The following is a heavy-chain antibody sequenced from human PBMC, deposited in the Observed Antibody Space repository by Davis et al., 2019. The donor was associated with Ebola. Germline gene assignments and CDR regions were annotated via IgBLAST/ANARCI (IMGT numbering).Heavy chain of an antibody. Sequence: AASVKVSCKASGYTFTSYAINWVRQAPGQGLEWMGWMNPDSGNTGYASKFQGRVTMTRDNSINTAYMELRSLTSDDTGVYYCARPIEKRCSPGCFDLWGRGTLVTVSS. D-gene: IGHD4/OR15-4a*01. CDR2: MNPDSGNT. CDR1: GYTFTSYA. J-gene: IGHJ2*01. V-gene: IGHV1-8*01. CDR3: ARPIEKRCSPGCFDL.